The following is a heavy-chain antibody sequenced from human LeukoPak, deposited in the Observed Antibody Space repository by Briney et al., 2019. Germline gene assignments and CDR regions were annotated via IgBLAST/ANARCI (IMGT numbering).Heavy chain of an antibody. CDR1: GGTFSSYA. D-gene: IGHD3-22*01. J-gene: IGHJ4*02. Sequence: SVRVSCKASGGTFSSYAISWVRQAPGQGLEWMGGIIPIFGTANYAQKFQGRVTITMDESTSTAYMELSSLRSEDTAVYYCARAWSVLDYYDSSGYHDWGQGTLVTVSS. CDR3: ARAWSVLDYYDSSGYHD. CDR2: IIPIFGTA. V-gene: IGHV1-69*05.